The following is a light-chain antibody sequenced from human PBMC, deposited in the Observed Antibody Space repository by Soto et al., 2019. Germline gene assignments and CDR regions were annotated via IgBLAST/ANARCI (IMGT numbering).Light chain of an antibody. V-gene: IGLV2-14*03. Sequence: QSALTQPASVSGSPGQSITISCTGSSSDVGVYDYVSWYQQHPGKAPKLLIYDVSNRPAGISNRFSVCKSGNTASLTISGLQAEDEADYYCSSYTTSTTRVFGGGTNLTVL. CDR3: SSYTTSTTRV. CDR2: DVS. CDR1: SSDVGVYDY. J-gene: IGLJ2*01.